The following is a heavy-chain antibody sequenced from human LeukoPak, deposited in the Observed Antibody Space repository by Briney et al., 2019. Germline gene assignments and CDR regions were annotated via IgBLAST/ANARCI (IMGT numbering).Heavy chain of an antibody. D-gene: IGHD3-22*01. Sequence: GSLRLSCAASGFTVSSNYMSWVRQAPGKGLEWIGYIYYSGSTNYNPSLKSRVTISVDTSKNQFSLNLSSVTAADTAVYYCARGTMTGPYYFDYWGQGTLVTVSS. CDR3: ARGTMTGPYYFDY. CDR2: IYYSGST. CDR1: GFTVSSNY. V-gene: IGHV4-59*02. J-gene: IGHJ4*02.